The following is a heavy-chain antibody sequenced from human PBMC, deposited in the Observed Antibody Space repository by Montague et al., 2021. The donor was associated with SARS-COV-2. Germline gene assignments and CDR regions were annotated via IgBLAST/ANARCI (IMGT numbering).Heavy chain of an antibody. V-gene: IGHV4-34*12. CDR3: ARLGDGVVPSPILGVGPYYSYYYMDV. J-gene: IGHJ6*03. Sequence: SETLSLTCARQVAVSCTYGADRNSTRLSSRHGCIAEVVLGVRNNYNPSLKSRVTISADTSKHQFSLKLTSVAAADTAVYYCARLGDGVVPSPILGVGPYYSYYYMDVWGKGTTVTVSS. CDR1: VAVSCTYG. D-gene: IGHD3-10*01. CDR2: VVLGVRN.